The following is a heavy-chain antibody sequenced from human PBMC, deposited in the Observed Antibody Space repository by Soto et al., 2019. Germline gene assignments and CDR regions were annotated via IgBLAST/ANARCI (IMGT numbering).Heavy chain of an antibody. J-gene: IGHJ4*02. CDR3: ARDPDNYASYFGY. CDR1: GFTFGTYA. V-gene: IGHV3-23*01. D-gene: IGHD4-4*01. Sequence: EVQVSESGGGLVQPGGSLRLSCAASGFTFGTYAMTWVRQAPGKGLEWVSLISGSGGNSYYADSVKGRFTISRDNSKNTLYLQMDSLRADDTAVYYCARDPDNYASYFGYWGQGTLVTVSS. CDR2: ISGSGGNS.